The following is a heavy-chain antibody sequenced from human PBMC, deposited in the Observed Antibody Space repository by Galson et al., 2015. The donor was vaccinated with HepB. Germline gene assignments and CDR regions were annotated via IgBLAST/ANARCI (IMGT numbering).Heavy chain of an antibody. CDR1: GFTFSSYA. J-gene: IGHJ4*02. D-gene: IGHD6-19*01. Sequence: SLRLSCAASGFTFSSYAMHWVRQAPGKGLEYVSAISSNGGSTYYADSVRGRFTISRDNSKNTLYLQMSSLRAEDTAVYYCVKDGQWLVWVYFDYWGQGTLVTVSS. CDR3: VKDGQWLVWVYFDY. CDR2: ISSNGGST. V-gene: IGHV3-64D*06.